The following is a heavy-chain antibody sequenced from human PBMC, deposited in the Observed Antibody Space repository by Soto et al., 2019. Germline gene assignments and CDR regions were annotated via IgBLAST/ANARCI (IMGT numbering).Heavy chain of an antibody. CDR1: GGTLSDHG. CDR3: ARGVYAWGNYYTGPSAFDI. Sequence: QVQLEQSGAEVKKPGSSVKVSCKASGGTLSDHGVAWLRQAPGQGLEWMGGTIPVFNTAKYAQKFQGRVTVTADKFTNIAYMELSSLRSEDTAFYFCARGVYAWGNYYTGPSAFDIWGQGTMVIVSS. D-gene: IGHD3-10*01. J-gene: IGHJ3*02. CDR2: TIPVFNTA. V-gene: IGHV1-69*06.